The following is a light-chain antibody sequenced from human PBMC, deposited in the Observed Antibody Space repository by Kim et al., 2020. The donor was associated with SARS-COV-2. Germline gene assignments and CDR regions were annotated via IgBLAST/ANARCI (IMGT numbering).Light chain of an antibody. CDR3: YSYAGGRGV. V-gene: IGLV2-23*02. J-gene: IGLJ3*02. CDR2: EVR. CDR1: SSDVGSYNH. Sequence: QSALTQPASVSGSPGQSITISCTGSSSDVGSYNHVYWYQKHPGKAPKLLIYEVRKRPSGVSNRFSGSKSGNTASLTISGLQAEDEADYYCYSYAGGRGVFGGGTKLTVL.